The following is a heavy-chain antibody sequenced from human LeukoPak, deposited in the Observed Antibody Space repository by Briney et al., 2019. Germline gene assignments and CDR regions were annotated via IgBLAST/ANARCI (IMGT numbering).Heavy chain of an antibody. V-gene: IGHV3-48*02. CDR2: ISGSGDTI. Sequence: PGGSLRLSCAASGFAFSNFGLSWVRQAPGKGLEWVSYISGSGDTIYYADSVKGRFTISRDNAQNSLYLQMNSLRDEDTAVYYCARFRGIYYFFDYWGQGTLVTVSS. CDR1: GFAFSNFG. D-gene: IGHD1-26*01. J-gene: IGHJ4*02. CDR3: ARFRGIYYFFDY.